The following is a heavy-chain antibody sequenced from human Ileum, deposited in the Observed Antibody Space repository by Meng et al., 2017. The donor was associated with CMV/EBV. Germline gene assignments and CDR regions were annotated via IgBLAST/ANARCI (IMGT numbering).Heavy chain of an antibody. J-gene: IGHJ5*02. CDR2: IHYTGRT. CDR1: SAAISSDICY. CDR3: ARHMSDPESDPFDP. D-gene: IGHD2/OR15-2a*01. Sequence: SSAAISSDICYWDWNRQSPGRGLGWMENIHYTGRTFYGPSLRSRLTISVDTSNNRFSLKLYSVTAADTAVYYCARHMSDPESDPFDPWGQGILVTVSS. V-gene: IGHV4-39*01.